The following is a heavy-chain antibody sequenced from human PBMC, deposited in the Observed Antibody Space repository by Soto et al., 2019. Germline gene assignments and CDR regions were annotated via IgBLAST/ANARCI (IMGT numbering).Heavy chain of an antibody. V-gene: IGHV3-23*01. CDR1: GFTFSSYA. D-gene: IGHD6-6*01. Sequence: GWSLRLSCSASGFTFSSYAMSWVRQAPGKGLEWVSAISGSGGSTYYADSVKGRFTISRDNSKNTLYLQMNSLRAEDTAVYYFAKDGGSSPSNYWGQGPLVTVSS. CDR2: ISGSGGST. J-gene: IGHJ4*02. CDR3: AKDGGSSPSNY.